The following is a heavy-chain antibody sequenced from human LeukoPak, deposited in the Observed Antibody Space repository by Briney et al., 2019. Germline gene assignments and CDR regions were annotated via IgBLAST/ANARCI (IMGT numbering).Heavy chain of an antibody. CDR2: ISGDGVST. CDR3: ARESGKFDY. V-gene: IGHV3-43*02. CDR1: GLPIADFA. J-gene: IGHJ4*02. Sequence: PGGSLRLSCVASGLPIADFAMHWVRQAPGKGLEWVSLISGDGVSTFYADSVKGRFSISRDNSKNSLSLEMNSLRTEATAMYYCARESGKFDYWGQGTLVAVSS.